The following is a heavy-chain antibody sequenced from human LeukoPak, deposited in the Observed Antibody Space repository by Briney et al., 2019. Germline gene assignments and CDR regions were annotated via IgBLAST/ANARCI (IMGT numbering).Heavy chain of an antibody. V-gene: IGHV4-38-2*01. CDR3: ARGMSSVAPVGL. J-gene: IGHJ1*01. CDR1: GFSINTAHY. D-gene: IGHD2-2*01. Sequence: PSETLSLTCAVSGFSINTAHYWGWVRQPPGEGLEWIGSISHSGNAYYNPSLKSRVTISLDASKNQFSLKVTSLTAADTAVYYCARGMSSVAPVGLWGRGTLVTVSS. CDR2: ISHSGNA.